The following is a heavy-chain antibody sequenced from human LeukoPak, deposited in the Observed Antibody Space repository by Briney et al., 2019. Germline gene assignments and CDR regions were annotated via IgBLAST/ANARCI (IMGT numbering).Heavy chain of an antibody. CDR3: ARDRVTMVRGAPAYYYYYGMDV. Sequence: GGSLRLSCAASGFTFSSYAMHWVRQAPGKGLEYVSAISSNGGSTYYANSVKGRFTISRDNSKNTLYLQMGSPRAEDMAVYYCARDRVTMVRGAPAYYYYYGMDVWGQGTTVTVSS. CDR1: GFTFSSYA. D-gene: IGHD3-10*01. V-gene: IGHV3-64*01. CDR2: ISSNGGST. J-gene: IGHJ6*02.